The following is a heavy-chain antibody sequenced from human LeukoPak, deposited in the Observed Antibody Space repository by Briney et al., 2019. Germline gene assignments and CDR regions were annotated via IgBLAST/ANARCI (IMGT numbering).Heavy chain of an antibody. CDR2: IYHSGST. CDR3: ARRSGYGDFYYFDC. Sequence: SETLSLTCTVSGYSISRAYYWAWIRQSPGKGLEWIANIYHSGSTYYNPSLKSRVTISVDTSKNQFSLKLSSVTAADTAVYYCARRSGYGDFYYFDCWGQGTLVTVSS. CDR1: GYSISRAYY. D-gene: IGHD4-17*01. V-gene: IGHV4-38-2*02. J-gene: IGHJ4*02.